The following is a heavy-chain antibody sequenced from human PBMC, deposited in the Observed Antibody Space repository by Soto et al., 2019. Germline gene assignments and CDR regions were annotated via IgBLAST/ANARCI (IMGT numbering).Heavy chain of an antibody. J-gene: IGHJ4*02. D-gene: IGHD2-2*01. CDR2: IKSKTDGGPT. CDR3: TTLVSY. CDR1: SVSNDW. Sequence: SVSNDWMNWVRQAPGKGLEWVGRIKSKTDGGPTDYAAPVKGRFIISRDDSKNTLYLQMNSLKTADTAVYYCTTLVSYWGQGTLVTVSS. V-gene: IGHV3-15*07.